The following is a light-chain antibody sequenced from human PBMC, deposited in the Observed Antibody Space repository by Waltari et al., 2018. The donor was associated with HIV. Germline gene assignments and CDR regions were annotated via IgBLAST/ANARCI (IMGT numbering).Light chain of an antibody. V-gene: IGLV1-47*01. J-gene: IGLJ2*01. CDR2: RHN. CDR1: PFNIGNNY. Sequence: QSVLTQPPSVSGTPGQRVSISCSGSPFNIGNNYAFWYQHFPGAAPRPPIDRHNQRPSGVPDRFSVTKSGTSASLAISGLRAEDEADYYCAAWDDSLSGWVFGGGTKLTVL. CDR3: AAWDDSLSGWV.